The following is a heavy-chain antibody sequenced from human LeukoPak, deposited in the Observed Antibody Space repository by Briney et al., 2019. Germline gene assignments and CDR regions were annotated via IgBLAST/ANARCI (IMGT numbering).Heavy chain of an antibody. V-gene: IGHV4-59*08. CDR1: GGSMNNYY. J-gene: IGHJ2*01. CDR2: IYYSGST. CDR3: ARGGWSLDF. Sequence: SETLSLTCTVSGGSMNNYYWSWIRQPPGKGLERIGYIYYSGSTNYTPSLKSRVAMSVDTSKNQFSLKLSSVTAADTAVYFCARGGWSLDFWGRGTLVTVSS.